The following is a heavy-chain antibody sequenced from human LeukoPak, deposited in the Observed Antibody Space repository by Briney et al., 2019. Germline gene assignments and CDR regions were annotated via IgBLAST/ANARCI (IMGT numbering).Heavy chain of an antibody. Sequence: ASVKVSCKASGYTFSNYGITWVRQAPGQGLEWMGWITSYNGNRQYAQKFQGRVTMTTDTSTSIAYMELRSLRSDDTAVYYCARDNSVEDTAWWFDPWGQGTLVTVSS. V-gene: IGHV1-18*01. CDR2: ITSYNGNR. CDR3: ARDNSVEDTAWWFDP. J-gene: IGHJ5*02. D-gene: IGHD4-23*01. CDR1: GYTFSNYG.